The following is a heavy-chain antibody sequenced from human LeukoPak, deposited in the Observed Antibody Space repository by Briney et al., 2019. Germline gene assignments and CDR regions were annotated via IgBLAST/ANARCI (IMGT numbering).Heavy chain of an antibody. Sequence: SETLSLTCAVYGGSFSGYYWSWIRQPPGKGLEWIGEINHSGSTNYNPSLKSRVTISVDTSKNQFSLKLSSVTAADTAVYYCARGRTWDIVVVPALDGMDVWGQGTTVTVSS. D-gene: IGHD2-2*01. CDR1: GGSFSGYY. CDR2: INHSGST. V-gene: IGHV4-34*01. CDR3: ARGRTWDIVVVPALDGMDV. J-gene: IGHJ6*02.